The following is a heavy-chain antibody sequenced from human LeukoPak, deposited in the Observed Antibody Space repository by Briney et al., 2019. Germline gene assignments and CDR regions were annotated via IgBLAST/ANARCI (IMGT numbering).Heavy chain of an antibody. J-gene: IGHJ4*02. D-gene: IGHD3-10*01. V-gene: IGHV3-30-3*01. CDR3: ARGSPSAGWFDYFDY. CDR2: ISYDGSNT. Sequence: GRSLRLSCAASGFTFSSYAMHWVRQAPGKGLEWVALISYDGSNTYYADSVKGRFTISRDNSKNTLYLQMNSLGPEDTAVYYCARGSPSAGWFDYFDYWGQGSLVTVSS. CDR1: GFTFSSYA.